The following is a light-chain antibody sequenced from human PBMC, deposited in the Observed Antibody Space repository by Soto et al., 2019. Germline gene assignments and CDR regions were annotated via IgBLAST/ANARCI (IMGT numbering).Light chain of an antibody. CDR2: DVS. Sequence: QAVVTQPASVSGSPGQSITISCTGTSSDVGGYNYVSWYQQHPGKAPKLMIYDVSNRPSGVSNRFSGSKSGNTASLTISGLQAEDVADYYCSSYTSSPLYVFGTGTKLTVL. V-gene: IGLV2-14*01. CDR3: SSYTSSPLYV. J-gene: IGLJ1*01. CDR1: SSDVGGYNY.